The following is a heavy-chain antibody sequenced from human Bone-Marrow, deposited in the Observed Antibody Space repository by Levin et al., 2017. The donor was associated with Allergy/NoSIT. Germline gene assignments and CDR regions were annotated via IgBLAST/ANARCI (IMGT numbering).Heavy chain of an antibody. J-gene: IGHJ3*01. D-gene: IGHD6-19*01. V-gene: IGHV3-48*03. CDR2: ISSSGGTK. CDR3: AREKPTHIQRSGWSDAFDF. CDR1: GFTFRSYE. Sequence: PGGSLRLSCAASGFTFRSYEMNWVRQAPGKGLEWVSYISSSGGTKYYADSVKGRLTISRDNAKNSLYLQMNGLRAEDTAVYYCAREKPTHIQRSGWSDAFDFWGQGTMVTVSS.